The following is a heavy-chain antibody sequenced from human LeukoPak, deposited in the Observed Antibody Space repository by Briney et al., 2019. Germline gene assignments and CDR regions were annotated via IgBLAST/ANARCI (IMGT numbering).Heavy chain of an antibody. V-gene: IGHV3-30*04. Sequence: PGALLRLSCAASGFTFSSYSMQWFSQAPGREREGLAVITYYGSNKYYADSLKSRFTISRDNSKNTLYLQMNSLTAEDTAVYYWAVRYSGYDFREDFYGMDVWGKGTTVTVSS. J-gene: IGHJ6*04. D-gene: IGHD5-12*01. CDR2: ITYYGSNK. CDR3: AVRYSGYDFREDFYGMDV. CDR1: GFTFSSYS.